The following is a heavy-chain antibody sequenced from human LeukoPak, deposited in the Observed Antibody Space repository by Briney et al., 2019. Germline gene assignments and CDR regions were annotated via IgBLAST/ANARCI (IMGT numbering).Heavy chain of an antibody. CDR3: ARDGRYYYAFDI. Sequence: SETLSLTCAVSGGSISSSNWWSWVRQPPGKGLEWIGEIYHSGSTNYNPSLKSRATISVDTSKNQFSLKLSSVTAADTAVYYCARDGRYYYAFDIWGQGTMVTVSS. CDR1: GGSISSSNW. V-gene: IGHV4-4*02. D-gene: IGHD1-26*01. CDR2: IYHSGST. J-gene: IGHJ3*02.